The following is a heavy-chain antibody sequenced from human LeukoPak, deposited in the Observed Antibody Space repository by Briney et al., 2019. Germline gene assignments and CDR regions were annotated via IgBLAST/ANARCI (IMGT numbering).Heavy chain of an antibody. CDR3: ARIYSGGAIDY. J-gene: IGHJ4*02. V-gene: IGHV3-48*03. D-gene: IGHD2-21*01. Sequence: GGSVRLSCAASGFTFSSYEMNWVRQAPGKGLEWVSYISSSGSTIYYADSVKGRFTLSRDNAKNSLYLQMNSLRAEDTAVYYCARIYSGGAIDYWGQGTLVTVSS. CDR1: GFTFSSYE. CDR2: ISSSGSTI.